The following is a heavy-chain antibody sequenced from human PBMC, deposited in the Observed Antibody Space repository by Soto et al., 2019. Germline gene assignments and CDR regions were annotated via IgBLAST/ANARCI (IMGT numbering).Heavy chain of an antibody. CDR1: GGSVRDYY. Sequence: QVQLQQWGAGLLKPSETLSLTCAVYGGSVRDYYWSWVRQPPGKWLEWIGEVNDRGGTNYDPSLKSRVTISVDTSKNQFSLRLTSVSAADTAVYYCARRVTVTYYFDYWGRGTPVTVPS. J-gene: IGHJ4*02. CDR2: VNDRGGT. D-gene: IGHD4-17*01. V-gene: IGHV4-34*01. CDR3: ARRVTVTYYFDY.